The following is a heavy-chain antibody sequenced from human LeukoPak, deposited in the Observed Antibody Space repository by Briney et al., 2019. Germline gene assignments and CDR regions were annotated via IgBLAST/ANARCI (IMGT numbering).Heavy chain of an antibody. CDR1: GGSISDSFEHY. CDR3: ARGSDYTWGG. J-gene: IGHJ4*01. Sequence: PETLSLACVVSGGSISDSFEHYWCWVRQPPGKGFEWIAEVHHTGRTIYSPSFAGRVAISADTSKNQVSLKLTSVTAADTAVYYCARGSDYTWGGWGQGTLVTVSS. CDR2: VHHTGRT. V-gene: IGHV4-4*03. D-gene: IGHD3-10*01.